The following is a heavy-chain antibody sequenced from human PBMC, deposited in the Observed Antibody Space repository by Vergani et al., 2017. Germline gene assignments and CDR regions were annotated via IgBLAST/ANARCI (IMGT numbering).Heavy chain of an antibody. CDR1: GFTFSSYW. CDR2: INSEGSST. CDR3: AKDRAAYSGYDQDAFDI. Sequence: EVQLVESGGGFVQPGGSLRLSCAASGFTFSSYWMHWVRHAPGKGLVWVSRINSEGSSTSYADSVKGRFTISRDNAKNTLYLQMNSLRAEDTAVYYCAKDRAAYSGYDQDAFDIWGQGTMVTVSS. V-gene: IGHV3-74*01. D-gene: IGHD5-12*01. J-gene: IGHJ3*02.